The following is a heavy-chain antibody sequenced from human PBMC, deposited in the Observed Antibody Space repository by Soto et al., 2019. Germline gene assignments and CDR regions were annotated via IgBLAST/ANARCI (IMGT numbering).Heavy chain of an antibody. CDR1: GYTFTTHG. J-gene: IGHJ5*02. D-gene: IGHD2-15*01. CDR3: ARDLGYCRSGTCYWEWFDP. V-gene: IGHV1-18*01. CDR2: VRGDNGHT. Sequence: QVKLVQSGAEVKKPGASVKVSCKASGYTFTTHGISWVRQVPGQGLEWMGWVRGDNGHTNYAQSLQGRVTMTTDTSTNTAYMELRSLRSDDTAVYYCARDLGYCRSGTCYWEWFDPWGQGTLVTVSS.